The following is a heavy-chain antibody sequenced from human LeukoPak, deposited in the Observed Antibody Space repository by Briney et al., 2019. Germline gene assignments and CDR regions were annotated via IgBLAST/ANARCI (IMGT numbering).Heavy chain of an antibody. CDR1: GFTFSSYS. Sequence: GGSLRLSCAASGFTFSSYSMNWVRQAPGKGLEWVSSISSSSSYIYYADSVKGRFTISRDNAKNSLYLQMNSLRAEDTAVYYCARGASIAAAGTVSDYWGQGTLVTVSS. J-gene: IGHJ4*02. CDR2: ISSSSSYI. CDR3: ARGASIAAAGTVSDY. V-gene: IGHV3-21*01. D-gene: IGHD6-13*01.